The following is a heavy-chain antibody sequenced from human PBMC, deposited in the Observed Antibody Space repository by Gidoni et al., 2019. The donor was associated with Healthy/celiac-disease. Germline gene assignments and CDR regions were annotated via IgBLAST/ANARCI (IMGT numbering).Heavy chain of an antibody. V-gene: IGHV1-69*01. Sequence: QFQLVQSGAELNKPGSSVNVSCTASVCTFISYSLSWVRQAPGQGLEWMGGIIPIFGTAYYAQKFQGRVTITADESTRTAYMELSSLRTEDTAVYYCARGPATEGIAVADTKEFDYWGQGTLGNVSS. D-gene: IGHD6-19*01. CDR2: IIPIFGTA. CDR1: VCTFISYS. CDR3: ARGPATEGIAVADTKEFDY. J-gene: IGHJ4*02.